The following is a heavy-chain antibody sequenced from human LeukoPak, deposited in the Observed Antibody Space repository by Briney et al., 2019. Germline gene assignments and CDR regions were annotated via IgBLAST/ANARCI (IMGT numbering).Heavy chain of an antibody. V-gene: IGHV7-4-1*02. CDR1: GYTFTSYA. J-gene: IGHJ4*02. Sequence: ASVKVSCKASGYTFTSYAMNWVRQAPGQGPEWMGWINTNTGNPTYAQGFTGRFVFSLDTSVSTAYLQISSLKAEDTAVYYCARSVSVSRYYYDSSGYSQHLDYFDYWGQGTLVTVSS. CDR2: INTNTGNP. D-gene: IGHD3-22*01. CDR3: ARSVSVSRYYYDSSGYSQHLDYFDY.